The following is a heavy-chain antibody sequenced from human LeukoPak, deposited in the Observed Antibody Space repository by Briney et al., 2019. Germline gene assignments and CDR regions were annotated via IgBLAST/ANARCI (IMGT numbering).Heavy chain of an antibody. CDR3: AMSGDTNSGYAFDI. CDR1: GFTFSSYG. D-gene: IGHD3-10*01. J-gene: IGHJ3*02. CDR2: ISYDGSNK. Sequence: GGSLRLSCAASGFTFSSYGMHWVRQAPGKGLEWVAVISYDGSNKYYADSVKGRFTISRDNSKNTLYLQMNSLRAEDTAVYYCAMSGDTNSGYAFDIWGQGTMVTVSS. V-gene: IGHV3-30*03.